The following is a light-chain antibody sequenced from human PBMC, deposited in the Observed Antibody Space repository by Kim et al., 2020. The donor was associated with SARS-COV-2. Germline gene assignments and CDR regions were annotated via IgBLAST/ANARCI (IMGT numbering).Light chain of an antibody. Sequence: GQSITISCTGTSTDVGGYDFVSWYQQYPGKAPKLMIYEVSKWPSGVSNRFSGSKSGNTASLTTSGLQADDEADYYCTSYTIRSTYVFGTGTKVTVL. V-gene: IGLV2-14*03. CDR1: STDVGGYDF. CDR3: TSYTIRSTYV. CDR2: EVS. J-gene: IGLJ1*01.